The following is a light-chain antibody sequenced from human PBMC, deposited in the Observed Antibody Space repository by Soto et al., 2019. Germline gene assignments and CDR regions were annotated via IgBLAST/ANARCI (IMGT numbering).Light chain of an antibody. CDR1: SSNIGAGYD. V-gene: IGLV1-40*01. J-gene: IGLJ2*01. CDR3: QSYDSSLSVV. Sequence: QSVLTQPPSVSGAPGQRVTISCTGSSSNIGAGYDVHWYQHLPGTAPKLLIYGNSNRPSGVPDRFSGSKSGTSASLAITGLQAEDEADYYCQSYDSSLSVVFGGATQLTVL. CDR2: GNS.